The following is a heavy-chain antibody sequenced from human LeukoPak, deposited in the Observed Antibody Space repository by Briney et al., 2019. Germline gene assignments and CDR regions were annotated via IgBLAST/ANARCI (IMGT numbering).Heavy chain of an antibody. Sequence: GGSLRLSCAASGFTFDDYAMHWVRQAPGKGLEWASGISWNSGSIGYEDSVKGRFTISRDNAKNSLYLQMNSLRAEDTALYYCAKSFGYSSSWYYFDYWGQGTLVTVSS. CDR2: ISWNSGSI. J-gene: IGHJ4*02. D-gene: IGHD6-13*01. CDR3: AKSFGYSSSWYYFDY. V-gene: IGHV3-9*01. CDR1: GFTFDDYA.